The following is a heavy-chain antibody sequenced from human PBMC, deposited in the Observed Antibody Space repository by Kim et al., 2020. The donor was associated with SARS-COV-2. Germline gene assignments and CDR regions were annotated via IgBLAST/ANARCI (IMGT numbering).Heavy chain of an antibody. CDR3: ARQDSSGWYVDY. J-gene: IGHJ4*02. Sequence: RYSPSYQGQVTISADKSIRTAYLQWSSLKASDTAMYYCARQDSSGWYVDYWGQGTLVTVSS. V-gene: IGHV5-51*01. D-gene: IGHD6-19*01.